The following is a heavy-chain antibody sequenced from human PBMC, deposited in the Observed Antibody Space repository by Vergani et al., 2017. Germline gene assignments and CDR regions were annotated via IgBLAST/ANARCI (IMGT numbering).Heavy chain of an antibody. V-gene: IGHV4-38-2*01. CDR3: AGHRGSGGFFPSSYFYGMDV. CDR2: IHHSGDT. D-gene: IGHD3-10*01. Sequence: QVQLQESGPGLVKPSETLTLTCDVSDSSIMTNPYWGWFRQSPGKGLGWIGCIHHSGDTHYNSSLKSRVSISIVSSSKFSLILTSVTAADTAIYYCAGHRGSGGFFPSSYFYGMDVWGHGTTVTVSS. CDR1: DSSIMTNPY. J-gene: IGHJ6*01.